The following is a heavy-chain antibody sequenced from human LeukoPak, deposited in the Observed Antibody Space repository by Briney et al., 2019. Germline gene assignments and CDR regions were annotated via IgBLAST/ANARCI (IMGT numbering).Heavy chain of an antibody. CDR1: GFTFSSFA. CDR2: IRYDGSDK. CDR3: AKSQWELLPFDY. Sequence: TGGSLRLSCAASGFTFSSFAMHWVRQAPGKGLEWVAFIRYDGSDKYYADSVKGRFTISRDNSKNTLYLQMNSLRAEDTAVYYCAKSQWELLPFDYWGQGTLVTVSS. V-gene: IGHV3-30*02. J-gene: IGHJ4*02. D-gene: IGHD1-26*01.